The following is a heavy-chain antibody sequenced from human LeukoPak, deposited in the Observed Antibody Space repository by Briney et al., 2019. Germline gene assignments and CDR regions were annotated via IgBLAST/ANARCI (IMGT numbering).Heavy chain of an antibody. CDR2: ISGSGGST. D-gene: IGHD3-22*01. CDR1: GFTFSSYA. CDR3: AKVQRMVWGSGYTYYFDY. V-gene: IGHV3-23*01. J-gene: IGHJ4*02. Sequence: PGGSLRLSCAASGFTFSSYAMSWVRQAPGKGLEWVSSISGSGGSTYYADPVKGRFTISRDKSKNTLYLQMNSLRAEDTAVYYCAKVQRMVWGSGYTYYFDYWGQGTLVTVSS.